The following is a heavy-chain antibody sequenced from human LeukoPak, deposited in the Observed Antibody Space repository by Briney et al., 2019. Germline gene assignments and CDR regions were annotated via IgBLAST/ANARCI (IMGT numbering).Heavy chain of an antibody. J-gene: IGHJ4*02. D-gene: IGHD3-3*01. CDR2: MTSDSNTI. CDR3: ARSTEWFADY. V-gene: IGHV3-48*01. CDR1: GFNLNVYS. Sequence: GGSLRLSCAASGFNLNVYSMNWVRQAPGKGLEWISYMTSDSNTIYYADSVRGRFTISRDNAKKSVYLELSNLRADDTAMYYCARSTEWFADYWGQGTLVTVSS.